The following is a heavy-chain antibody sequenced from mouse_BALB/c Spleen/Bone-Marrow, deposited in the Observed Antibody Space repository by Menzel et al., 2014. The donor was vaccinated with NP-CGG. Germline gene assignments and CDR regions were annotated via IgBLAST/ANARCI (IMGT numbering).Heavy chain of an antibody. V-gene: IGHV5-9*02. D-gene: IGHD1-2*01. Sequence: EVHLVESGGGLVKPGGSLKLSCAASGFAFSSYDMSWVRQTPEKRLEWVATISSGGSYTYYPDSVKGRFTISRDNARNTLYLQMSSLRSEDTALYYCARLLRLRYFDYWGQGTTLTVSS. CDR2: ISSGGSYT. CDR1: GFAFSSYD. CDR3: ARLLRLRYFDY. J-gene: IGHJ2*01.